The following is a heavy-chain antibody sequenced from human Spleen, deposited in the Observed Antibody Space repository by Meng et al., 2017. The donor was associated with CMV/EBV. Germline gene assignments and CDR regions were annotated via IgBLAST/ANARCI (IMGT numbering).Heavy chain of an antibody. CDR3: ARDSRFGIETNNHAAFDI. D-gene: IGHD1/OR15-1a*01. J-gene: IGHJ3*02. CDR2: ISSSSSYI. Sequence: GGSLRLSCSASGFTFSTYSMNWVRQGPGKGLEWLASISSSSSYIFYADSVKGRFTISRDNAKNSLFLQMNSLRAEDTAVYYCARDSRFGIETNNHAAFDIWGRGTRVTVSS. CDR1: GFTFSTYS. V-gene: IGHV3-21*01.